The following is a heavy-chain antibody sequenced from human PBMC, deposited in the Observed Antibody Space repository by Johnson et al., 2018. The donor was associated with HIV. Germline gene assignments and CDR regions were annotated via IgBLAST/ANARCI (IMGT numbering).Heavy chain of an antibody. CDR2: ISYDGSNK. CDR3: AKEYFDI. CDR1: GFTFSSYG. Sequence: QVQLVESGGGVVQPGRSLRLSCAASGFTFSSYGMHWVRQAPGKGLEWVAVISYDGSNKYYADSVKGRFTISRDNSENSLYLQMNSLRTEDTAVYYCAKEYFDIWGPGTMVTVSS. V-gene: IGHV3-30*18. J-gene: IGHJ3*02.